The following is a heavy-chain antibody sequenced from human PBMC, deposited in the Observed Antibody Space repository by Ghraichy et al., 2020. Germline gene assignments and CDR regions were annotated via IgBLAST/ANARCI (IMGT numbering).Heavy chain of an antibody. CDR1: GGSISSYY. Sequence: GSLRLSCTVSGGSISSYYWSWIRQPPGKGLQWIGYIYYSGGTNYNPSLKSRVTISIDTSKKQFSLKLNSVTAADTAVYYCASGWRSGESDAFDIWGQGTMVTVSS. J-gene: IGHJ3*02. CDR2: IYYSGGT. V-gene: IGHV4-59*01. CDR3: ASGWRSGESDAFDI. D-gene: IGHD3-3*01.